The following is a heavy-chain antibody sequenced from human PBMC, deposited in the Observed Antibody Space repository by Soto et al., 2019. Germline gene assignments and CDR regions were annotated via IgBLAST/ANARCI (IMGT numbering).Heavy chain of an antibody. CDR1: GFYCISNG. CDR2: ISYDGSNK. D-gene: IGHD3-16*02. CDR3: ANDLNVIMFGGILASPGYIAN. V-gene: IGHV3-30*18. Sequence: GRTVRLCCVALGFYCISNGMHWVRQGPGKGLEWVAVISYDGSNKKYAHSVRGRFTISRDNSKNTLYLQIDSLRPEDTAVYYCANDLNVIMFGGILASPGYIANWRHGT. J-gene: IGHJ4*01.